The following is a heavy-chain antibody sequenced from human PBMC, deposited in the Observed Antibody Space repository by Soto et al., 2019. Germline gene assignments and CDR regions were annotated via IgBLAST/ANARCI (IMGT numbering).Heavy chain of an antibody. V-gene: IGHV1-2*02. Sequence: ASVKVSCKASGYTFTGYYMHWVRQAPGQGLEWMGWINPNSGGTNYAQKFQGRVTMTRDTSISTAYMELSRLRSDDTAVYYCARDMDDYDFWSGYYHPNWFDPWGQGPLVTVSS. CDR3: ARDMDDYDFWSGYYHPNWFDP. CDR1: GYTFTGYY. J-gene: IGHJ5*02. CDR2: INPNSGGT. D-gene: IGHD3-3*01.